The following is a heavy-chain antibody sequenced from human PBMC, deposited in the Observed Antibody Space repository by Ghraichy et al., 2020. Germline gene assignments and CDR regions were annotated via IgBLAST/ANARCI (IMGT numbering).Heavy chain of an antibody. CDR3: ARHLSSSWFQPDYYYYGMDV. V-gene: IGHV4-59*08. CDR2: IYYSGST. CDR1: GGSISSYY. Sequence: SETLSLTCTVSGGSISSYYWSWIRQPPGKGLEWIGYIYYSGSTNYNPSLKSRVTISVDTSKNQFSLKLSSVTAADTAVYYCARHLSSSWFQPDYYYYGMDVWGQGTAVTVSS. J-gene: IGHJ6*02. D-gene: IGHD6-13*01.